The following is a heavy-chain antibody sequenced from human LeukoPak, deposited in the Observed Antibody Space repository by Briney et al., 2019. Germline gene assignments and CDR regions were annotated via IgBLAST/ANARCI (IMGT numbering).Heavy chain of an antibody. D-gene: IGHD6-19*01. J-gene: IGHJ4*02. CDR2: ISGSGGST. CDR3: AKREPRISSIAVAGGPFDY. CDR1: GFTFSSYA. V-gene: IGHV3-23*01. Sequence: GGSLRLSCAASGFTFSSYAMSWVRQAPGKGLEWVSAISGSGGSTYYADSMKGRFTISRDNSKNTLYLQMNSLRAEDTAVYYCAKREPRISSIAVAGGPFDYWGQGTLVTVSS.